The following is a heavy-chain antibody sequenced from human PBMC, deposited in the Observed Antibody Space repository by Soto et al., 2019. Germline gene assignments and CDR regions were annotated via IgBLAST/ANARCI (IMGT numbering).Heavy chain of an antibody. CDR3: AILSNCTAYSDIYPLSLDV. CDR2: VYYAGDT. J-gene: IGHJ6*01. Sequence: QLQLQGSGPGRVKPAETLSLTCTVSGASISTSSHYWGWIRQSPGKGLEWIGNVYYAGDTYYYPSLKSRATISVHRSNKQSSLKLSSVTAADTGVYYCAILSNCTAYSDIYPLSLDV. V-gene: IGHV4-39*01. CDR1: GASISTSSHY. D-gene: IGHD2-8*02.